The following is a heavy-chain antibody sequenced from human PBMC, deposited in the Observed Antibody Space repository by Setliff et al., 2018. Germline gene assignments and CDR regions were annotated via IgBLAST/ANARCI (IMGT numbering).Heavy chain of an antibody. CDR1: GFTFSSYS. J-gene: IGHJ3*02. V-gene: IGHV3-21*01. CDR3: AKGGRAVAGGAFDI. CDR2: ISSSSSYI. D-gene: IGHD6-19*01. Sequence: PGGSLRLSCAASGFTFSSYSMNWVRQAPGKGLEWVSSISSSSSYIYYADSVKGRFTISRDNAKNSLYLQMNSLRAEDTAVYYCAKGGRAVAGGAFDIWGQGTTVTVSS.